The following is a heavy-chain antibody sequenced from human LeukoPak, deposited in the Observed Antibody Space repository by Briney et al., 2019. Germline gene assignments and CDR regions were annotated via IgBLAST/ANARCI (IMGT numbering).Heavy chain of an antibody. Sequence: GESLKISCKASGYSFSNYWIGWMRQMPGKGLEWMGIIYPGDSDTVYSPSFQGHFTFSANKSITTAYLHWTSLKASDTAMYYCARRIENSYYFFDFWGPGSLVIVSS. CDR1: GYSFSNYW. D-gene: IGHD3-10*01. CDR3: ARRIENSYYFFDF. CDR2: IYPGDSDT. V-gene: IGHV5-51*01. J-gene: IGHJ4*02.